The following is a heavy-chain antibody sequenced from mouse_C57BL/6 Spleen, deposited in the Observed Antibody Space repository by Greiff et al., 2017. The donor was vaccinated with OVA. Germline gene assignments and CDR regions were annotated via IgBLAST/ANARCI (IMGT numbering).Heavy chain of an antibody. CDR1: GYSITSGYY. CDR2: ISYDGSN. D-gene: IGHD1-1*01. Sequence: ESGPGLVKPSQSLSLTCSVTGYSITSGYYWNWIRQFPGNKLEWMGYISYDGSNNYNPSLKNRISITRDTSKNQFFLKLNSVTTEDTATYYCARGADYYGSSYRAMDYWGQGTSVTVSS. CDR3: ARGADYYGSSYRAMDY. V-gene: IGHV3-6*01. J-gene: IGHJ4*01.